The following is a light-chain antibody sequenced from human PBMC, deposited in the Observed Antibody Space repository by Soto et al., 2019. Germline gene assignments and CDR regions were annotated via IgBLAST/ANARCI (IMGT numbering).Light chain of an antibody. Sequence: QSVLTQPASVSGSPGQSITISCTGTSSDVSGYDFVSWFQQHPGKAPKLMIYDVTNRPSGVSDRFSGSKSANTASLTISGLQAEDEADYYCSSYISSSTLEVFGTGTKVPVL. CDR2: DVT. V-gene: IGLV2-14*03. CDR1: SSDVSGYDF. J-gene: IGLJ1*01. CDR3: SSYISSSTLEV.